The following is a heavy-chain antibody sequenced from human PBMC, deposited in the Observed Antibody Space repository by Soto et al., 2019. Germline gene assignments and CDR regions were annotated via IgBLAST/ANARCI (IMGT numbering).Heavy chain of an antibody. CDR2: IVVGSGNT. Sequence: SVKVSCEASGFTFTSSAVQWVRQARGQRLEWIGWIVVGSGNTNYAQKFQERVTITRDMSTSTAYMELSSLRSEDTAVYYCAAAYYDFWSGYFLYNNWFDPWGQGTLVTV. D-gene: IGHD3-3*01. V-gene: IGHV1-58*01. CDR1: GFTFTSSA. CDR3: AAAYYDFWSGYFLYNNWFDP. J-gene: IGHJ5*02.